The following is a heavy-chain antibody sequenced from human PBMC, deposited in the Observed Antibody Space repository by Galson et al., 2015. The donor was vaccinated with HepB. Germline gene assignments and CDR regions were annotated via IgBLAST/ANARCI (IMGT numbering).Heavy chain of an antibody. Sequence: SLRLSCAASGFTFSSYWMSWVRQAPGKGLEWVANIKEDESEKNYVDSVKGRFTTSRDNAKNSVYLQMNSLRVEDTAVYYCARDGSGSYYAYWGQGALVTVSS. CDR2: IKEDESEK. CDR1: GFTFSSYW. CDR3: ARDGSGSYYAY. D-gene: IGHD3-10*01. J-gene: IGHJ4*02. V-gene: IGHV3-7*03.